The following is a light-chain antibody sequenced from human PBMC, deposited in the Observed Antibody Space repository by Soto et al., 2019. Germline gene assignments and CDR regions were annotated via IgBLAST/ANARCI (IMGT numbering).Light chain of an antibody. CDR3: QQSYSTLYT. V-gene: IGKV1-39*01. CDR2: AAS. Sequence: DIQMTQSPSSLSASVGDRVTITCRASQSISTNLSWYQQKPGKAPKLLIHAASSLQSVVPSRFSGSGSGTDFTLTIRSLQPEDFAVYYCQQSYSTLYTFGQGTNLEIK. J-gene: IGKJ2*01. CDR1: QSISTN.